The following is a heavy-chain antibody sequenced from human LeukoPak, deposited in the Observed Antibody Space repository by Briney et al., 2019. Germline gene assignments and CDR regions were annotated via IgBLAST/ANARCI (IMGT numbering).Heavy chain of an antibody. J-gene: IGHJ4*02. CDR2: IYYTGST. CDR1: GASISSGGYY. CDR3: ANHCSGGTCYRYYFDH. Sequence: PSQTLSLTCTVSGASISSGGYYWSWLRQHPAKGLEWIGYIYYTGSTYYNPSLKSRVTMSVDTSKNQFSLTLSSVTAADTGVYYCANHCSGGTCYRYYFDHWGQGTLVPVSA. V-gene: IGHV4-31*03. D-gene: IGHD2-15*01.